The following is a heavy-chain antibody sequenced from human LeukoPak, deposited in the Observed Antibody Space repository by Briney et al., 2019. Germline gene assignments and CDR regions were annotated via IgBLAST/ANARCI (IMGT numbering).Heavy chain of an antibody. Sequence: GGSLRLSCAASGFTFDDYAMHWVRQAPGKGLEWVSLISWDGGSTYYADSVKGRFTISKDNSKNSLYLQMNSLRAEDTALYYCAKDIRPAVAGFNFDYWGQGTLVTVSS. CDR3: AKDIRPAVAGFNFDY. CDR1: GFTFDDYA. J-gene: IGHJ4*02. CDR2: ISWDGGST. D-gene: IGHD6-19*01. V-gene: IGHV3-43D*03.